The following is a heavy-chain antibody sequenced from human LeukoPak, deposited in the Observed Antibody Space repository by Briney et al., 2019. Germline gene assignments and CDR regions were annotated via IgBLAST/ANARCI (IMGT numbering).Heavy chain of an antibody. CDR3: ARVGRDIVVVPAAFRDSNWFDP. CDR1: GGTFSSYA. J-gene: IGHJ5*02. Sequence: ASVKVSCKASGGTFSSYAISWVRQAPGQGLEWMGGIIPIFGTANYAQKFQGRVTITTDESASTAYMELSSLRSEDTAVYYCARVGRDIVVVPAAFRDSNWFDPWGQGTLVTVSS. V-gene: IGHV1-69*05. D-gene: IGHD2-2*01. CDR2: IIPIFGTA.